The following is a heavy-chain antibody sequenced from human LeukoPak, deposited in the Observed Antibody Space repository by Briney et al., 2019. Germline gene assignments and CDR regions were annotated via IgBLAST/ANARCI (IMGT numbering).Heavy chain of an antibody. J-gene: IGHJ4*02. V-gene: IGHV3-23*01. CDR2: IGGTGVRT. CDR1: GFTFSSYA. Sequence: GGFLRLSCASSGFTFSSYAMSWVRSARGKGLEWVSTIGGTGVRTYYADSVKGRFTISRENTKTTLYLQSNSLRAEETAVYFCAKDRLGGPYFFHYWGQGTLVTVSS. D-gene: IGHD3-16*01. CDR3: AKDRLGGPYFFHY.